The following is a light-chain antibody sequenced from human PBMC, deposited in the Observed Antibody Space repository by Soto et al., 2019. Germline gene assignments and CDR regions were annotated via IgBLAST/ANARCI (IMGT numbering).Light chain of an antibody. V-gene: IGKV1-9*01. CDR2: AAS. CDR3: QQLKSYPLT. Sequence: DIQLTQSPSFLSASVGDRVTITCRASQGIASYLAWYQQKPGEAPKLLIYAASTLQSGVPSRVSGSGSGTEFTLTISSLQPEDLATYYCQQLKSYPLTFGGGTKVEIK. J-gene: IGKJ4*01. CDR1: QGIASY.